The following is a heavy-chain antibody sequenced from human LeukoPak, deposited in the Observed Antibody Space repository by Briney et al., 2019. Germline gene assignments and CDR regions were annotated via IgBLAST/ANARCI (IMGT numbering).Heavy chain of an antibody. V-gene: IGHV4-39*07. Sequence: SETLSLTCTVSGGSISSSSYYWGWLRQPPGKGLEWIGSIYYSGSTYYNPSLKSRVTISVDTSKNQFSLKLSSVTAADTAVYYCARDHQENWFDPWGRGTLVTVSS. J-gene: IGHJ5*02. CDR3: ARDHQENWFDP. CDR1: GGSISSSSYY. CDR2: IYYSGST.